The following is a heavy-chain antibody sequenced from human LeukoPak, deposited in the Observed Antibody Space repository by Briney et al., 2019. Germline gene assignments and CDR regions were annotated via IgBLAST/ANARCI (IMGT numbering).Heavy chain of an antibody. CDR2: ISASRGST. V-gene: IGHV3-23*01. CDR1: EFTFNNYA. Sequence: GGSLRLSCAASEFTFNNYAMSWFRQAPGKGLEWVSVISASRGSTHYADSVKGRFTISRDNSKNTLYLQMNSLRPEDTAIYYCARSNDFWSGPLRNYYYYMDVWGKGTTVTVSS. CDR3: ARSNDFWSGPLRNYYYYMDV. D-gene: IGHD3-3*01. J-gene: IGHJ6*03.